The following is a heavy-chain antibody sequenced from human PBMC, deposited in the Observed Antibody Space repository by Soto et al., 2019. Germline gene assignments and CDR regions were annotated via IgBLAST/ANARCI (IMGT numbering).Heavy chain of an antibody. CDR1: GGSISSGGYF. CDR2: IYHSGTT. Sequence: QVQLQESGPGLVKPSQTLSLTCSVSGGSISSGGYFWSWIRQHPGKGLEWIGYIYHSGTTHYNPSLGRRLTMSVDTSKNQFSLNWSSVTAADTAVYYCARGDYSGSPPLSADYFDYWGQGILVSVSS. V-gene: IGHV4-31*03. CDR3: ARGDYSGSPPLSADYFDY. D-gene: IGHD6-6*01. J-gene: IGHJ4*02.